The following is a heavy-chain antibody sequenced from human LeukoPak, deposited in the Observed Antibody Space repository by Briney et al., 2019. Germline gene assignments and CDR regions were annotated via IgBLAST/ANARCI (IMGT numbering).Heavy chain of an antibody. CDR3: ARVHDFWSGYYHFDY. CDR1: GFTLSNYW. CDR2: INSDGNST. V-gene: IGHV3-74*01. Sequence: PGGSLRLSCAASGFTLSNYWMHWVRQAPGKGLVWVSRINSDGNSTSYADSVKGRFTISRDNAKNTLYLQMNSLRAEDTAVYYCARVHDFWSGYYHFDYWGQGTLVTVSS. J-gene: IGHJ4*02. D-gene: IGHD3-3*01.